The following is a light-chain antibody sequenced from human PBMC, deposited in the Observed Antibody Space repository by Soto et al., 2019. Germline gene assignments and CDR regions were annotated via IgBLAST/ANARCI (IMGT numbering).Light chain of an antibody. CDR3: SSYTTSRTLV. V-gene: IGLV2-14*01. CDR1: SSDVGAYNY. CDR2: DVT. J-gene: IGLJ2*01. Sequence: QSALTQPASVSGSPGQSITISCTGTSSDVGAYNYVSWYQQHPGKSPKLMIYDVTNRPSGISNRFSGSKSGNTASLTISGLQAADEADYYCSSYTTSRTLVFGGGTKLTVL.